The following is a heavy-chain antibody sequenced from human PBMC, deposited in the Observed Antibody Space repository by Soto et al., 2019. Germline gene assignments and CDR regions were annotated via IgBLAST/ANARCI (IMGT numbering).Heavy chain of an antibody. CDR1: GYSFTSYW. CDR3: ARHVATVKRYHYYYYGMDV. V-gene: IGHV5-51*01. J-gene: IGHJ6*02. Sequence: GESLKISCKGSGYSFTSYWIGWVRQMPGKGLEWMGIIYPGDSDTRYSPSFQGQVTISADKSISTAYLQWSSLKASDTAMYYCARHVATVKRYHYYYYGMDVWGQGTTVTVSS. CDR2: IYPGDSDT. D-gene: IGHD4-17*01.